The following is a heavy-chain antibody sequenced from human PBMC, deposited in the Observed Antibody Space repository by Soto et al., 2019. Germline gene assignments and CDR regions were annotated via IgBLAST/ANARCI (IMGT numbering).Heavy chain of an antibody. J-gene: IGHJ4*02. CDR2: ISYDGSNK. V-gene: IGHV3-30*18. CDR3: AKAKGGEPWELPFDY. CDR1: GFTFSSYG. Sequence: QVQLVESGGGVVQPGRALRLSCAASGFTFSSYGMHWVRQAPGKGLEWVAGISYDGSNKYYADSVKGRFTISRDNSKNTRYLQMNSLRAEDTAVYYCAKAKGGEPWELPFDYWGQGTLVTVSS. D-gene: IGHD1-26*01.